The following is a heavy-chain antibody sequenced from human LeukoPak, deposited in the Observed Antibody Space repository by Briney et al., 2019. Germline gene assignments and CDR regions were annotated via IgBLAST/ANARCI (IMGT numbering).Heavy chain of an antibody. CDR2: ISSSSSYI. Sequence: KTGGSLRLACAASGFTFSSYSMNWVRQAPGKGLEWVSSISSSSSYIYYADSEKGRFTISRDNAKNSLYLQMNSLRAEDTAVYYCARDASYYYDSSGYYKRYAFDIWGQGTMVTVSS. V-gene: IGHV3-21*01. J-gene: IGHJ3*02. CDR1: GFTFSSYS. D-gene: IGHD3-22*01. CDR3: ARDASYYYDSSGYYKRYAFDI.